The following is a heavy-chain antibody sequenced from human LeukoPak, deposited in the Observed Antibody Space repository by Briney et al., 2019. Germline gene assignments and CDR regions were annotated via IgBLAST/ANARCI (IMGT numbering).Heavy chain of an antibody. CDR2: INPNSGGT. CDR1: GYTFTVYY. CDR3: ARESSSQELGYRYNHDAFDI. J-gene: IGHJ3*02. V-gene: IGHV1-2*02. D-gene: IGHD3-16*02. Sequence: ASVTVSCTASGYTFTVYYIHWVRQAPGQGLEWMGWINPNSGGTNYAQKFQGRVTMTRDTSISTAYMELSRLRSDDTAVYYCARESSSQELGYRYNHDAFDIWGQGTMVTVSS.